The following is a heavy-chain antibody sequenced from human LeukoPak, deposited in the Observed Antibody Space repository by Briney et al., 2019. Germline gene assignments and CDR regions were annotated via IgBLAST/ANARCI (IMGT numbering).Heavy chain of an antibody. V-gene: IGHV3-30-3*01. CDR1: GFTFSSYA. D-gene: IGHD3-22*01. CDR2: ISYDGSNK. J-gene: IGHJ4*02. Sequence: GRSLRLSCAASGFTFSSYAMHWVRQAPGKGLEWVAVISYDGSNKYYADSVKGRFTISRDNSKNTLYLQMNSLRAEDTAVYYCARLIVVAITSGYWGQGTLVTVSS. CDR3: ARLIVVAITSGY.